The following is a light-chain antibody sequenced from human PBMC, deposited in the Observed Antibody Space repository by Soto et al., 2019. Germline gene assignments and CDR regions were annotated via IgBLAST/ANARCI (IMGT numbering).Light chain of an antibody. J-gene: IGKJ1*01. V-gene: IGKV1-39*01. CDR3: QHSHTFPRT. CDR1: QSIRSY. Sequence: DIQMTQSPSSLSASVGDRVTITCRASQSIRSYLSWYQQKPGKAPKLLIHAASNLQSGVPSRFSGSGSGTEFTLTISILQPEDSATYYCQHSHTFPRTFGKGTKVEI. CDR2: AAS.